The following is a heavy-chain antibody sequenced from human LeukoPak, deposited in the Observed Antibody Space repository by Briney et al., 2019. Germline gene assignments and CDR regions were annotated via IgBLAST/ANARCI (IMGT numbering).Heavy chain of an antibody. V-gene: IGHV3-53*01. J-gene: IGHJ5*02. CDR2: IYSGGRT. D-gene: IGHD1-26*01. Sequence: GGSLRLSCAASGFTVSSNYTSWVRQVPGKGLEWVSVIYSGGRTYYADSVKGRFTISRDNSKNTLYLQMNSLRAEDTAIYYCAKKYSTGLDPWGQGTLVTVSS. CDR1: GFTVSSNY. CDR3: AKKYSTGLDP.